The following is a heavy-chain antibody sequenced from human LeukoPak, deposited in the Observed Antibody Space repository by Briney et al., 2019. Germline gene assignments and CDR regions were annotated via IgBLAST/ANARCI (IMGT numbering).Heavy chain of an antibody. Sequence: GGSLRLSCAASGFTLSSYGMHWVRQAPGKGLEWVAFIRYDGSNKYYADSVKGRFTISRDNSKNTLYLQMNSLRAENTAVYYCATPFPGIAAAGRGLFDYWGQGTLVTVSS. CDR3: ATPFPGIAAAGRGLFDY. D-gene: IGHD6-13*01. V-gene: IGHV3-30*02. CDR1: GFTLSSYG. J-gene: IGHJ4*02. CDR2: IRYDGSNK.